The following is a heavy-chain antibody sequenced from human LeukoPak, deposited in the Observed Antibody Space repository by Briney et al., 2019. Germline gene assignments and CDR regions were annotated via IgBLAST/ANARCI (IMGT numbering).Heavy chain of an antibody. V-gene: IGHV1-2*02. Sequence: ASVKVSCKASGYTFTGYYMHWVRQVPGQGLEWMGWINPNSGGTNYAQKFQGRVTMTRDTSISTAYMELSRLRSDDTAVYYCARVHAKIVVVPAAMGYWGQGTLVTVSS. CDR3: ARVHAKIVVVPAAMGY. CDR2: INPNSGGT. CDR1: GYTFTGYY. J-gene: IGHJ4*02. D-gene: IGHD2-2*01.